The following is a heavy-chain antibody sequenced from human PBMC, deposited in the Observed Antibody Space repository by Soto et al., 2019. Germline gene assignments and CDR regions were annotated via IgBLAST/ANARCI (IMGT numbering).Heavy chain of an antibody. Sequence: AASVKVSCKASGYTFRNYYIHWVRQAPGQGLEWMGLINPSGGATSYSQRFQGRVTITKDSSTSTVYMELSSLGSEDTAVYYCGRAFDRSGLYWGQGTLVTVSS. CDR3: GRAFDRSGLY. V-gene: IGHV1-46*01. CDR1: GYTFRNYY. J-gene: IGHJ4*02. D-gene: IGHD3-22*01. CDR2: INPSGGAT.